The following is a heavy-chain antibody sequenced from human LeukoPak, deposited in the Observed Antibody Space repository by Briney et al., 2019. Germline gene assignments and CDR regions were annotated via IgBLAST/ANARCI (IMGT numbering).Heavy chain of an antibody. Sequence: ASVKVSCKASGYTFTSYGISWVRQAPGQGLEWMGWISAYNGNTNYAQKLQGRVTMTTDTSTSTAYMELRSLRSDDTAIYYCAKFLGATSVTDDALDVWGQGTMVTV. CDR2: ISAYNGNT. D-gene: IGHD1-26*01. CDR3: AKFLGATSVTDDALDV. CDR1: GYTFTSYG. V-gene: IGHV1-18*01. J-gene: IGHJ3*01.